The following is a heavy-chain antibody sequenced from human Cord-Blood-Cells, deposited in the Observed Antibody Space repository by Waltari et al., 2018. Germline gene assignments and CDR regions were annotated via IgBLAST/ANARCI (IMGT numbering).Heavy chain of an antibody. Sequence: EVQLVESGGGLVQPGGSLRLSCAASGFTFSSYEMNWVRQAPGKGLEWVSYISSSGSTIYYADSVKGRFTISRDNAKNSLYLQMNSLRAEDTAVYYCARLTYWYFDLWGRGTLVTVSS. CDR1: GFTFSSYE. J-gene: IGHJ2*01. CDR2: ISSSGSTI. CDR3: ARLTYWYFDL. V-gene: IGHV3-48*03.